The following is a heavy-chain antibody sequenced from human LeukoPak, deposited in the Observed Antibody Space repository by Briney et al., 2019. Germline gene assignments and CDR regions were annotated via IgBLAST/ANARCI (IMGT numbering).Heavy chain of an antibody. D-gene: IGHD5-18*01. V-gene: IGHV3-13*01. CDR2: VSSGFHA. Sequence: GGSLRLSCPASGFTLGSHDMHWVRQIPGQGLEWVAAVSSGFHAFFADSVQGRFTVSREDTRNSLYLQINSLRAGDTAVYYCVREARGYHYTYFDYWGQGTLVTVSS. CDR3: VREARGYHYTYFDY. J-gene: IGHJ4*02. CDR1: GFTLGSHD.